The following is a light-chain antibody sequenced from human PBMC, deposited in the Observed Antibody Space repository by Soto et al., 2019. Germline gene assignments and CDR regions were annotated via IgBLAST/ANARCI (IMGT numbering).Light chain of an antibody. CDR1: QGVSRK. Sequence: DIVMTQSPATLSVAPGERVTFSCRASQGVSRKLAWYQHKPGQAPRLLISGASTGATGIPARFSGSGSGTEFTLTISSLQSEECAIYYCQQYHTWPITFGGGTKGDI. CDR3: QQYHTWPIT. CDR2: GAS. V-gene: IGKV3-15*01. J-gene: IGKJ4*01.